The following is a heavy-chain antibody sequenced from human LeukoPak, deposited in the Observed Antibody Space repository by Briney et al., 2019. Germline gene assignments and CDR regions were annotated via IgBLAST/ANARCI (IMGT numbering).Heavy chain of an antibody. J-gene: IGHJ3*02. CDR1: GYSFTSYW. CDR3: ARPVRYCSSTSCYPHAFDI. Sequence: GESLKISCKGSGYSFTSYWIGWVRQMPGKGLEWMGIIYPGDSDTRYSPSFQGQVTISADKSISTAYLQWSSLKASDTAMCYCARPVRYCSSTSCYPHAFDIWGQGTMVTVSS. V-gene: IGHV5-51*01. CDR2: IYPGDSDT. D-gene: IGHD2-2*01.